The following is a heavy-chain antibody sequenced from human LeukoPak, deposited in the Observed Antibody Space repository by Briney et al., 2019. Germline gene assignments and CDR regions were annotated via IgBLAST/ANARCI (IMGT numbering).Heavy chain of an antibody. Sequence: SETLSLTCTVSGYSISSGSYWGWIRQPPGKGLEWIGSIYYSGSTYYNPSLKSRVTISVDTSKNQFSLKLSSVTAADTAVYYCARHLLRYFDWLVRPYNWFDPWGQGTLVTVSS. CDR2: IYYSGST. D-gene: IGHD3-9*01. V-gene: IGHV4-38-2*02. J-gene: IGHJ5*02. CDR3: ARHLLRYFDWLVRPYNWFDP. CDR1: GYSISSGSY.